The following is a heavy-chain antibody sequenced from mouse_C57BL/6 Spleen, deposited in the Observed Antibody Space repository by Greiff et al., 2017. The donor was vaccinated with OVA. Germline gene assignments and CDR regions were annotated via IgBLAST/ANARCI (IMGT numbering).Heavy chain of an antibody. CDR3: ARGPYSNYAMDY. CDR2: ISYDGSN. Sequence: EVKLMESGPGLVKPSQSLSLTCSVTGYSITSGYYWNWIRQFPGNKLEWMGYISYDGSNNYNPSLKNRISITRDTSKNQFFLKLNSVTTEDTATYYCARGPYSNYAMDYWGQGTSVTVSS. J-gene: IGHJ4*01. CDR1: GYSITSGYY. D-gene: IGHD2-5*01. V-gene: IGHV3-6*01.